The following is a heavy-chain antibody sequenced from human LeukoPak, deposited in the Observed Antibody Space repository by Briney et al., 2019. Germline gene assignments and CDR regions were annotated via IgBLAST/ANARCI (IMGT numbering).Heavy chain of an antibody. CDR2: IYTSGST. CDR1: GGSISSYY. V-gene: IGHV4-4*07. CDR3: ARDLEYYDFWSGYYPGAFDI. Sequence: SETLSLTCTVSGGSISSYYWSWTRQPAGKGLEWIGRIYTSGSTNYNPSLKSRVTMSVDTSKNQFSLKLSSVTAADTAVYYCARDLEYYDFWSGYYPGAFDIWGQGTMVTVSS. J-gene: IGHJ3*02. D-gene: IGHD3-3*01.